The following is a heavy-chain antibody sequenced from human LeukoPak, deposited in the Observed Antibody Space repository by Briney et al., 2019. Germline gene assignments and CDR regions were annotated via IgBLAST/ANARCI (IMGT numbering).Heavy chain of an antibody. CDR2: IWYDGNNK. Sequence: GGSLRLSCAASAFHFSTYGMHWVRQAPGKGLEWVAAIWYDGNNKYYADSVKGRFTISRDNSQSTLFLQMGGLRAEDTALYYCASDHGAYWGQGTLVTVSS. CDR3: ASDHGAY. J-gene: IGHJ4*02. V-gene: IGHV3-33*01. D-gene: IGHD1-26*01. CDR1: AFHFSTYG.